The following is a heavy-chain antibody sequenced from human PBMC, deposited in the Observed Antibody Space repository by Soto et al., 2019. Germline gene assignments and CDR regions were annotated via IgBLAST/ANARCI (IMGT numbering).Heavy chain of an antibody. D-gene: IGHD6-6*01. CDR1: GFTFSSNG. CDR2: IAYDGSNK. V-gene: IGHV3-30*18. Sequence: QVQLVESGGGVVQPGRSLRLSCAASGFTFSSNGMHWVRQAPRKGLEWVAVIAYDGSNKYYADSVKGRFTISRDNSKNTLYLQMNSLRAEDTAVYYCAKDLVAARPRGMDVWGQGTTVTVSS. CDR3: AKDLVAARPRGMDV. J-gene: IGHJ6*02.